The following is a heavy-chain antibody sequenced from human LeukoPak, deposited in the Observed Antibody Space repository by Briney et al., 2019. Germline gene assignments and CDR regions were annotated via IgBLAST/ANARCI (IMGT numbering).Heavy chain of an antibody. J-gene: IGHJ4*02. CDR1: GGSISSYY. CDR3: ASTDLSIAARRVDY. CDR2: IYTSGST. Sequence: NPSETLSLTCTVSGGSISSYYWSWIRQPAGKGLEWIGRIYTSGSTNYNPSLKSRVTMSVDTSKNQFSLKLSSVTAADTAVYYCASTDLSIAARRVDYWGQGTLVTVSS. V-gene: IGHV4-4*07. D-gene: IGHD6-6*01.